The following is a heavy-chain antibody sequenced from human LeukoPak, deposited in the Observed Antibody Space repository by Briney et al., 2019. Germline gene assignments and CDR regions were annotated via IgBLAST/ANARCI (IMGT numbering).Heavy chain of an antibody. CDR2: IYYSGST. CDR1: GGSISSYY. D-gene: IGHD6-13*01. Sequence: SETLSLTCTVSGGSISSYYWSWIRQPPGKGLEWLGYIYYSGSTNYNPSLKSRVTISVDTSKNQFSLKLSSVTAADTAVYYCARSRYSSSWYYDYYYYYMDVWGKGTTVTISS. J-gene: IGHJ6*03. CDR3: ARSRYSSSWYYDYYYYYMDV. V-gene: IGHV4-59*01.